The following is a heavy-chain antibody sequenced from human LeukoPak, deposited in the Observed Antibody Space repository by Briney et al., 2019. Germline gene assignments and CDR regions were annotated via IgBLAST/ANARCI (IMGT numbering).Heavy chain of an antibody. CDR1: GFTFSSYW. CDR3: ARRDNIVVVVAANYYFDY. CDR2: INSDGSST. D-gene: IGHD2-15*01. J-gene: IGHJ4*02. Sequence: GGSLRLSCAASGFTFSSYWMHWVRQAPGKGLVWVSRINSDGSSTSYADSVKGRFTISRDNAKNTLYLQMNSLRAEDTAVYYCARRDNIVVVVAANYYFDYWGQGTLVTVSS. V-gene: IGHV3-74*01.